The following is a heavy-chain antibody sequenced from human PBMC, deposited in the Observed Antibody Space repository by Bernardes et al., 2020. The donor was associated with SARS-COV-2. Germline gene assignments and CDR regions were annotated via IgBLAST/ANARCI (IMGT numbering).Heavy chain of an antibody. V-gene: IGHV3-7*03. CDR3: ARSAGMDV. Sequence: GGSRSLSCAGPGFYFSDYWMTWVRQAPGKGLEWVANIKREGSETYYVDSVKGRFTISRDNVKNLVFLEMNSLRAEDTAVFYCARSAGMDVWGQGTMVTVSS. CDR2: IKREGSET. CDR1: GFYFSDYW. J-gene: IGHJ6*02.